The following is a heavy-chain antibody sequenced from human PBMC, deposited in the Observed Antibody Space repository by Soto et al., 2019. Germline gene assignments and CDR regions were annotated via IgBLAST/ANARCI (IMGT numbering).Heavy chain of an antibody. V-gene: IGHV1-18*01. J-gene: IGHJ6*02. CDR3: XXXXXXXXXXXXXXXXXXXXXDV. CDR2: ISSYNNNA. CDR1: NYXXXXXG. Sequence: HLVQSGGEVKKPGASVRVSCEASNYXXXXXGXXXVRQAXGXGLQWLGRISSYNNNADYAQEFQGRITMTTDTSTTTAVMELRSLTSDDTGVYYXXXXXXXXXXXXXXXXXXXXXXDVWGQGTTVIVSS.